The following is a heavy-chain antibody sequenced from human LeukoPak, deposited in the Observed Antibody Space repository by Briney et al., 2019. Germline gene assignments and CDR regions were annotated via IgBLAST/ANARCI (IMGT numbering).Heavy chain of an antibody. Sequence: ASVKVSCKASGYTFTDYHMHRVRQAPGQGLEWIGCINLNNGDTAYAQMFQGRVTMTRDMSINTAYMEVTSLRSDDTAVYYCATEFTHSGHPGDIWGQGTMVTVSS. CDR1: GYTFTDYH. V-gene: IGHV1-2*02. CDR3: ATEFTHSGHPGDI. D-gene: IGHD6-19*01. CDR2: INLNNGDT. J-gene: IGHJ3*02.